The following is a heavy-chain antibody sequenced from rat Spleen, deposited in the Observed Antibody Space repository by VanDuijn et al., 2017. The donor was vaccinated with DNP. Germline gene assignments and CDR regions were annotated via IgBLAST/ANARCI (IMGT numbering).Heavy chain of an antibody. J-gene: IGHJ4*01. CDR1: GFTFSNFH. CDR3: TTIAAYYYAMDA. Sequence: EVQLVESGGGLVQPGRSLKLSCAASGFTFSNFHMAWVRQAPKKGLEWVTYIDYDGGNTYYRDSVKGRFTISRDNAKSTIYLQMDSLRSEDTATYYCTTIAAYYYAMDAWGQGTSVTVSS. CDR2: IDYDGGNT. V-gene: IGHV5-20*01. D-gene: IGHD1-2*01.